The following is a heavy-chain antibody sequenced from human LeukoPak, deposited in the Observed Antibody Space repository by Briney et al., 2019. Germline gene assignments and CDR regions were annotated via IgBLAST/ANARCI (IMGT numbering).Heavy chain of an antibody. V-gene: IGHV4-39*07. CDR1: GGSISSSSYY. CDR2: IYYSGST. CDR3: ARGDVFDP. Sequence: SETLSLTCTVSGGSISSSSYYWGWIRQPPGKGLEWIGSIYYSGSTYYNPSLKSRVTISVDTSKNQFSLKLSSVTAADTAVYYCARGDVFDPWGQGTLVTVPS. J-gene: IGHJ5*02.